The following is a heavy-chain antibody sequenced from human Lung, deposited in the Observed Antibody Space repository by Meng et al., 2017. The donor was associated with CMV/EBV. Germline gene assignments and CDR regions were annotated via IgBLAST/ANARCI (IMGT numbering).Heavy chain of an antibody. CDR3: ARGNGWRFDY. J-gene: IGHJ4*02. Sequence: QGPLVPSWSELKKPGDSVKVSCQAAGYTFISSSMNWVRHAPGQGLEWMGWININTGNPTYAQGFTGRFVFSLDTSVSTAYLQIDSLKADDTAVYYCARGNGWRFDYWGQGTLVTSPQ. D-gene: IGHD6-19*01. CDR2: ININTGNP. V-gene: IGHV7-4-1*01. CDR1: GYTFISSS.